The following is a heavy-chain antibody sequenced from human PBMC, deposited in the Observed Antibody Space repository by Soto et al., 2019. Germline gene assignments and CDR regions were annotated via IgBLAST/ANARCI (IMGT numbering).Heavy chain of an antibody. CDR1: GFTFSSYG. D-gene: IGHD3-10*01. Sequence: GGSLRLSCAASGFTFSSYGMHWVRQAPGKGLEWVAVISYDGSNKYYADSVKGRFTISRDNSKNTLYLQMNSLRAEDTAVYYCAKDRGYYIDAFDIWGQGTMVTV. CDR2: ISYDGSNK. CDR3: AKDRGYYIDAFDI. J-gene: IGHJ3*02. V-gene: IGHV3-30*18.